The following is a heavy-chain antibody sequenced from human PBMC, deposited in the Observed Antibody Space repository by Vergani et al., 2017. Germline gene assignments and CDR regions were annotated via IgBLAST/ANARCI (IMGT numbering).Heavy chain of an antibody. Sequence: QVQLQQWGAGLLKPSETLALTCAVYGGSFSGYYWSWIRQPPGKGLEWIGEINHSGSTNYNPSLKSRVTISVDTSKNQFSLKLSSVTAADTAVYYCAGGSRFGELSAWFDPWGQGTLVTVSS. V-gene: IGHV4-34*01. CDR1: GGSFSGYY. CDR2: INHSGST. D-gene: IGHD3-10*01. J-gene: IGHJ5*02. CDR3: AGGSRFGELSAWFDP.